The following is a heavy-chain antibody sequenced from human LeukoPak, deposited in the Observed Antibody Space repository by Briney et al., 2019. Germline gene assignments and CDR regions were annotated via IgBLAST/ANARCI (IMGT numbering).Heavy chain of an antibody. D-gene: IGHD3-16*01. Sequence: ASVKVSCKASGYTFTGYYMHWVRQAPGQGLEWMGWINPNSGGTNYAQKFQGRVTMTRDTSISTAYMELSSLRSEDTAVYYCARDRGGIFDYWGQGTLVTVSS. CDR3: ARDRGGIFDY. CDR1: GYTFTGYY. V-gene: IGHV1-2*02. CDR2: INPNSGGT. J-gene: IGHJ4*02.